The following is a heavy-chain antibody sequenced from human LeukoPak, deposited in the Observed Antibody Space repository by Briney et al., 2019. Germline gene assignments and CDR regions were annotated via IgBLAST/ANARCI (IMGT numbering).Heavy chain of an antibody. CDR3: ARVPILDYGDYYYLDY. CDR1: GGSFSAYY. Sequence: SETLSLTCAVYGGSFSAYYWNWIRQPPGKGLEWIGEINHGGNSKYNPSLKSRVTISVDTSNNQFSLMLTSVTAADTAVYYCARVPILDYGDYYYLDYWGQGSLVTVSS. J-gene: IGHJ4*02. CDR2: INHGGNS. D-gene: IGHD4-17*01. V-gene: IGHV4-34*01.